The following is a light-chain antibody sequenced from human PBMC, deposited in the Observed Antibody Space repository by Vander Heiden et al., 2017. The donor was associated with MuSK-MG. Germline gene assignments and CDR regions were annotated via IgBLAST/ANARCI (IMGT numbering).Light chain of an antibody. CDR2: QDN. V-gene: IGLV3-1*01. CDR1: NLGHNY. Sequence: DLPQPPSVSVSPGETASITCSGDNLGHNYVCWYQQKPGQSPVLVINQDNKRPAGIPVRFSGSRSGNTATLTISGTKAIDEAYYFGQAWDSTTLMVFGGGTKLNVL. J-gene: IGLJ2*01. CDR3: QAWDSTTLMV.